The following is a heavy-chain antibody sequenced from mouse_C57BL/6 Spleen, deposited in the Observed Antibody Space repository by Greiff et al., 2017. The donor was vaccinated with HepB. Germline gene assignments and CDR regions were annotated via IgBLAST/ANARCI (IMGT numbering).Heavy chain of an antibody. Sequence: VQLQQPGAELVRPGSSVKLSCKASGYTFTSYWMHWVKQRPIQGLEWIGNIDPSDSETHYNQKFKDKATLTVDKSSSTAYMQLSSLTSEDSAVYYCFYYGSSSAWFAYWGQGTLVTVSA. CDR1: GYTFTSYW. CDR3: FYYGSSSAWFAY. V-gene: IGHV1-52*01. D-gene: IGHD1-1*01. CDR2: IDPSDSET. J-gene: IGHJ3*01.